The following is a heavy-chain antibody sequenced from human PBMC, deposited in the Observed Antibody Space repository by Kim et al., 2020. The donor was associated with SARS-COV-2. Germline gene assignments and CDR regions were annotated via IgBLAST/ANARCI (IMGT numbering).Heavy chain of an antibody. D-gene: IGHD6-13*01. V-gene: IGHV4-59*01. J-gene: IGHJ6*02. CDR2: IYYSGST. CDR3: ARVVGSSWVVFGMDV. Sequence: SETLSLTCTVSGGSISSYYWSWIRQPPGKGLEWIGYIYYSGSTDYNPSLKSRVTISVDTSKNQFSLKLISVTAANTAVYYCARVVGSSWVVFGMDVWGQGTTVTVSS. CDR1: GGSISSYY.